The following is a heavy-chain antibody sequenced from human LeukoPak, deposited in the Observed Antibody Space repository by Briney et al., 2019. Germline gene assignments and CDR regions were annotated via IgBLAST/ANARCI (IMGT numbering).Heavy chain of an antibody. J-gene: IGHJ6*02. CDR1: GGTHSSYS. CDR2: IIPIFGSA. CDR3: ARGLSRWSTPTSSYYYRMDV. V-gene: IGHV1-69*01. D-gene: IGHD4-23*01. Sequence: GASVKVSCKASGGTHSSYSISWVRQAPGQGREWMGGIIPIFGSANFAQKLQGRVTITADDSTNTAYMELSRLRSEDTAFYYCARGLSRWSTPTSSYYYRMDVWGQGTTVVVSS.